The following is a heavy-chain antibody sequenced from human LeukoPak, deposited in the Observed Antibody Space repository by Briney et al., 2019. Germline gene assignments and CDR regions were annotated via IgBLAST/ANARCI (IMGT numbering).Heavy chain of an antibody. CDR3: ARDAAAATVRD. V-gene: IGHV1-69*05. J-gene: IGHJ4*02. CDR2: IIPIFGTA. CDR1: GGTFTSYA. Sequence: ASVKVSCKASGGTFTSYAISWVRQAPGQGLEWMGRIIPIFGTANYAQKFQGRVTITTDESTSTAYMELSSLRSEDTAVYYCARDAAAATVRDWGEGTLVTVSS. D-gene: IGHD6-13*01.